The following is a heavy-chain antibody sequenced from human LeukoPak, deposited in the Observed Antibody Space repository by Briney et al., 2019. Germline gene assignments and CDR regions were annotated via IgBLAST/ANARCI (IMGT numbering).Heavy chain of an antibody. CDR1: GYTFTSYY. D-gene: IGHD3-22*01. Sequence: ASVKVSCKASGYTFTSYYMHWVRQAPGQGLEWMGIINPSGGSTSYAQKFQGRVTMTRDTSTSTVYMELSSLRSEDTAVYYCARAPKRYYYDSTGYFDYWGQGPLVTVSS. J-gene: IGHJ4*02. CDR3: ARAPKRYYYDSTGYFDY. V-gene: IGHV1-46*01. CDR2: INPSGGST.